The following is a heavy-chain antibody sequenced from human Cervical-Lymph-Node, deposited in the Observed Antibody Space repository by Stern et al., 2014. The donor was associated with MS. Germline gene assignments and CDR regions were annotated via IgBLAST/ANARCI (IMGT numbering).Heavy chain of an antibody. J-gene: IGHJ3*02. V-gene: IGHV1-46*01. CDR1: GYTFTSHY. CDR2: IKPCDGDA. Sequence: QLVQSGAEVKKPGASVKVSCKASGYTFTSHYIHWVRQAPGQGLEWMGMIKPCDGDATYAQTFQGRVIMTRDTSTSTLYMEVTSLRSEDTAVYYCARVFVDRTMINGAFDIWGQGTVVTVSS. CDR3: ARVFVDRTMINGAFDI. D-gene: IGHD5-18*01.